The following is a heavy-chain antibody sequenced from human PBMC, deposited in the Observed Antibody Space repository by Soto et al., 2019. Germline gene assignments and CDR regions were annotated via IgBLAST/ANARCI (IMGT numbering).Heavy chain of an antibody. CDR2: INAGNGNT. Sequence: QVQLVQSGAEVKKPGASVKVSCKASGYTFTSYAMHWVRQAPGQRLEWMGCINAGNGNTKYSQKFQRRVTITRDTYASTAYMELSSLRSEDTAVYYCARAHCSGGSCPVNSATYMDVWGKGTTVTVSS. CDR1: GYTFTSYA. J-gene: IGHJ6*03. V-gene: IGHV1-3*01. D-gene: IGHD2-15*01. CDR3: ARAHCSGGSCPVNSATYMDV.